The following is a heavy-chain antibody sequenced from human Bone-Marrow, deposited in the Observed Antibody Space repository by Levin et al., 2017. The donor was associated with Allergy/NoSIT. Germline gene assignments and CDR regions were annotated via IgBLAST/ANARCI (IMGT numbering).Heavy chain of an antibody. V-gene: IGHV3-23*01. CDR1: GFSFGSHA. Sequence: SCAASGFSFGSHAMGWVRQAPGKGLDWVSSISATGAGIYYADSVRGRFTISRDLSKTTLSLQMNSLRADDTALYYCVKLRGSGGGPIFRNRLSSFDNWGQGILVAVSS. D-gene: IGHD3-10*01. CDR3: VKLRGSGGGPIFRNRLSSFDN. CDR2: ISATGAGI. J-gene: IGHJ4*02.